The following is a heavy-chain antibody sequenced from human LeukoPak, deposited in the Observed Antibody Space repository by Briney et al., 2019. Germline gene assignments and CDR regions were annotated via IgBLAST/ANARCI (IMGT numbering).Heavy chain of an antibody. Sequence: GGSLRLSCAASGFTFSSYAMNWVRQAPGEGLEWVSSISDNAATTYFADSVKGRFTISRDNSKSTLYLQMNSLRAEDTAVYYCAKDRGEYCSGGSCYHNWFDPWGQGTLVTVSS. CDR3: AKDRGEYCSGGSCYHNWFDP. V-gene: IGHV3-23*01. D-gene: IGHD2-15*01. CDR2: ISDNAATT. CDR1: GFTFSSYA. J-gene: IGHJ5*02.